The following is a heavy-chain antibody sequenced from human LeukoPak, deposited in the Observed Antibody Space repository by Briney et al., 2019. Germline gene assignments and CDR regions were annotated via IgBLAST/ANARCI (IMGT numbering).Heavy chain of an antibody. CDR1: GFTFSDYY. D-gene: IGHD6-19*01. V-gene: IGHV3-11*06. Sequence: AGGSLRLSCAASGFTFSDYYMSWLRQAPGKGLEWVSYISSSSSYTNYADSVKGRFTISRDNAKNSLYLQMNSLRAEDTAAYYCARVSQWLGMNWFDPWGQGTLVTVSS. CDR2: ISSSSSYT. CDR3: ARVSQWLGMNWFDP. J-gene: IGHJ5*02.